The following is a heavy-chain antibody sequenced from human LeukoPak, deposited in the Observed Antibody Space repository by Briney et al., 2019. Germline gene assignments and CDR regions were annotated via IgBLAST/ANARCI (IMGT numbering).Heavy chain of an antibody. CDR2: IYPGDSDT. V-gene: IGHV5-51*01. J-gene: IGHJ5*02. CDR1: GYSFTSYW. CDR3: ARGGYCSSTSCYSLLTYNWFDP. D-gene: IGHD2-2*02. Sequence: GESLKISCKGSGYSFTSYWIGWVRQMPGKGLEWMGIIYPGDSDTRYSPSFQGQVTISADKSISTAYLQWSSLKASDTAMYYCARGGYCSSTSCYSLLTYNWFDPWGQGTLVTVSA.